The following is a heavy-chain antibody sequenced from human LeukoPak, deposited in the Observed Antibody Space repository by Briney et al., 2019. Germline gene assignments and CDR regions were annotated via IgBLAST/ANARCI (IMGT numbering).Heavy chain of an antibody. D-gene: IGHD1-7*01. J-gene: IGHJ4*02. CDR1: GFTFSSYA. CDR3: ARDWDGITGTTLDY. CDR2: ISYDGSNK. V-gene: IGHV3-30-3*01. Sequence: GGSLRLSCAASGFTFSSYAMHWVRQAPGKGLEWVAVISYDGSNKYCADSVKGRFTISRDNSKNTLYLQMNSLRAEDTAVYYCARDWDGITGTTLDYWGQGTLVIVSS.